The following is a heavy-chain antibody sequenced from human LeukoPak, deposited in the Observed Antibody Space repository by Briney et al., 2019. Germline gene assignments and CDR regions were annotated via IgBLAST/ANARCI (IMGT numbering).Heavy chain of an antibody. J-gene: IGHJ4*02. D-gene: IGHD6-19*01. CDR1: GYTFTSYD. CDR3: AIWWLGLRFDY. Sequence: GASVKVSCTASGYTFTSYDINWVRQAPGQGLEWMGWMNPNSGNTGYAQKFQGRVTMTRNTSISTAYMELSSLRSEDTAVYYCAIWWLGLRFDYWGQGTLVTVSS. V-gene: IGHV1-8*01. CDR2: MNPNSGNT.